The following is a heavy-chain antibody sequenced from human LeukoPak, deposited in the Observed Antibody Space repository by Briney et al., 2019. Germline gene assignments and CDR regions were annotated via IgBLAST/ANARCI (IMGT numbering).Heavy chain of an antibody. Sequence: PGGSLRLSCAASEFTFSSYWMNWVRQAPGKGLEWVANIKQDGSEKYYVDSVKGRFTISRDNAQNSLYLQMNSLRVEDTAIYYCARDHARDGYNFWGRGTLVTVSS. CDR2: IKQDGSEK. J-gene: IGHJ4*02. D-gene: IGHD5-24*01. CDR3: ARDHARDGYNF. CDR1: EFTFSSYW. V-gene: IGHV3-7*01.